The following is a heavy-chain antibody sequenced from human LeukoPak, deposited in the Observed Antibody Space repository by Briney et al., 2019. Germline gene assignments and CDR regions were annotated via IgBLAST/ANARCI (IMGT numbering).Heavy chain of an antibody. CDR3: ATYTQYYYDSSGYYEGIF. V-gene: IGHV1-8*01. CDR1: GYTFTSYD. Sequence: GASVKVSCKASGYTFTSYDINWVRQATGQGLEWMGWMNPNSGNTGYAQKFQGRVTMTRNTSISTAYMELSSLRSEDTAVYYCATYTQYYYDSSGYYEGIFWGQGTLVTVSS. J-gene: IGHJ4*02. D-gene: IGHD3-22*01. CDR2: MNPNSGNT.